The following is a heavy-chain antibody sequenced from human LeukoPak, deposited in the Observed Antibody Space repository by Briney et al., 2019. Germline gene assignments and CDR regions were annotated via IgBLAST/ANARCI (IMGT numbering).Heavy chain of an antibody. CDR2: IWYDGSNK. V-gene: IGHV3-33*06. CDR3: AKDTVTPYYYMDV. J-gene: IGHJ6*03. CDR1: GFTFSSYG. Sequence: GGSLRLSCAASGFTFSSYGMHWVRQAPGKGLEWVAVIWYDGSNKYYADSVKGRFTISRDNSKNTLYLQMNSLRAEDTAVYYCAKDTVTPYYYMDVWGKGTAVTVSS. D-gene: IGHD4-17*01.